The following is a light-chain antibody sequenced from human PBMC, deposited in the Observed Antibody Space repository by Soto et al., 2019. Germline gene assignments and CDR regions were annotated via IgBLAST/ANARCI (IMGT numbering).Light chain of an antibody. CDR3: QAYDDSLTGFV. J-gene: IGLJ3*02. V-gene: IGLV1-40*01. CDR2: GNR. CDR1: NSNLGAGYD. Sequence: QSVLTQPPAVSGAPGQRVTISCTGNNSNLGAGYDVHWYQQLPGAAPKLVIFGNRNRPSGVPERFSGSKSGTSASLAITGLQAEDEADYYCQAYDDSLTGFVFRGGTKVTVL.